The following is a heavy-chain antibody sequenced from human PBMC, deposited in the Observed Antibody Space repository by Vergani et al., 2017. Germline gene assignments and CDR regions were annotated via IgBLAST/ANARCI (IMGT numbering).Heavy chain of an antibody. CDR1: GFTFSSYA. J-gene: IGHJ5*02. CDR3: ARELLEPPRAGWFDP. CDR2: ISYDGSNK. D-gene: IGHD1-1*01. Sequence: QVQLVESGGGVVQPGRSLRLSCAASGFTFSSYAMHWVRQAPGKGLEWVAVISYDGSNKYYADSVKGRFTISRDNSKNTLYLQMNSLRAEDTAVYYCARELLEPPRAGWFDPWGQGTLVTVSS. V-gene: IGHV3-30-3*01.